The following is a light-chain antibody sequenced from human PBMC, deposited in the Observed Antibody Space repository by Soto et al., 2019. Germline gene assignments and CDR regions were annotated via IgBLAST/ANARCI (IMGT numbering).Light chain of an antibody. V-gene: IGLV2-14*01. CDR1: SSDVGGYNY. CDR3: SSYTSSSYVV. Sequence: QSALTQPASVSGSPGQSLTISCTGTSSDVGGYNYVSWYQQHPGKAPKLMIYEVSNRPSGVSNRFSGSTSGNTASLTISGLQAEDEADYYCSSYTSSSYVVFGGGTKLTVL. CDR2: EVS. J-gene: IGLJ2*01.